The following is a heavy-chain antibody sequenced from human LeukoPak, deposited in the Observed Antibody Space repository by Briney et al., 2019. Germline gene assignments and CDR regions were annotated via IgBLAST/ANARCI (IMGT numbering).Heavy chain of an antibody. CDR1: GFTLSSYW. V-gene: IGHV3-21*01. Sequence: GGSLRLSCVASGFTLSSYWMNWVRQAPGKGLEWVSFISTSSSYIYYADSVKGRFTISRDNAKNSLYLQMNSLRAEDTAVYYCARDVNWNYCDYWGHGTLVTVSS. CDR2: ISTSSSYI. D-gene: IGHD1-20*01. J-gene: IGHJ4*01. CDR3: ARDVNWNYCDY.